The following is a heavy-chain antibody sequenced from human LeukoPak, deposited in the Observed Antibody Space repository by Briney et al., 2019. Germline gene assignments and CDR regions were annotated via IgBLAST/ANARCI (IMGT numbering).Heavy chain of an antibody. Sequence: SETLSLTCTVSDGSINNYYWTWIRQPPGKGLEWIGCIHYSGSTNYNPSLKSRVTISIGTSKKDFSLKLTSVTAADTAVYYCAKDGETSGWAPGGDSWGQGTLVTVSS. CDR2: IHYSGST. CDR1: DGSINNYY. J-gene: IGHJ4*02. D-gene: IGHD6-19*01. CDR3: AKDGETSGWAPGGDS. V-gene: IGHV4-59*12.